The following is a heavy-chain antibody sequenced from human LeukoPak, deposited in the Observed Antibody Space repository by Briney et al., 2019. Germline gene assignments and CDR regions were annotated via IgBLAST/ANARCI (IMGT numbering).Heavy chain of an antibody. V-gene: IGHV3-23*01. CDR1: GFSLSSYE. J-gene: IGHJ4*02. D-gene: IGHD1-26*01. CDR2: ISGSGGST. Sequence: PGGSLRLSCAASGFSLSSYEMNWVRQAPGKGLEWVSIISGSGGSTSYADSVKGRFTISRDNSKNTLYLQMNSLRAEDTAVYYCAELVGATPYDYWGQGTLVTVSS. CDR3: AELVGATPYDY.